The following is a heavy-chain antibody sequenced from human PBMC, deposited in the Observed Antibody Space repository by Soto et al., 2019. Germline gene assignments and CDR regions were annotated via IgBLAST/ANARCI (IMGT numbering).Heavy chain of an antibody. D-gene: IGHD3-16*01. CDR2: INSDGSST. CDR1: GFTFSSYW. Sequence: EVQLVESGGGLVQPGGSLRLSCAASGFTFSSYWMHWVRQAPGKGLVWVSRINSDGSSTSYADSVKGRFTISRANAKNPLYLHMSSLRAEATAVYYCARSAYDYVWGSYLLYFDYGGQGTLVTVSS. J-gene: IGHJ4*02. CDR3: ARSAYDYVWGSYLLYFDY. V-gene: IGHV3-74*01.